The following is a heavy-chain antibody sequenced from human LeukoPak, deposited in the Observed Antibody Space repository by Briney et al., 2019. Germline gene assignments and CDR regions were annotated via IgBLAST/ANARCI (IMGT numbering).Heavy chain of an antibody. Sequence: GGSLRLSCAASGFIFSTYAMHWVRQAPVKGLEWVAIISYDGNKRYCADSVKGRFTISRDNSKNTLYLQMNSLRAEDTAVYYCARDSYGMDVWGQGTTVTVSS. CDR3: ARDSYGMDV. V-gene: IGHV3-30-3*01. J-gene: IGHJ6*02. CDR1: GFIFSTYA. CDR2: ISYDGNKR.